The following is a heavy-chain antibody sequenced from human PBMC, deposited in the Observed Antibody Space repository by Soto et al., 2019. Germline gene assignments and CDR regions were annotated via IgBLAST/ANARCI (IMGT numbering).Heavy chain of an antibody. CDR1: GFIVKTYY. V-gene: IGHV3-64*02. Sequence: SLRLSCAASGFIVKTYYMNWVRQTPGKGPEYVSAISSSGDSTYYADSVKGRFTISRDNSKNTMYLQMGSLRVEDMAFYYCARGIYFGSARYYFDYWGQGALVTVSS. J-gene: IGHJ4*02. CDR3: ARGIYFGSARYYFDY. CDR2: ISSSGDST. D-gene: IGHD3-10*01.